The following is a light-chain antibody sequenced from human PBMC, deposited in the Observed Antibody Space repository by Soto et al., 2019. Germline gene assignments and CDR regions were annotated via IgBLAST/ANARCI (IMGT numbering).Light chain of an antibody. J-gene: IGKJ2*01. CDR3: QQYNNWPYT. CDR2: RAS. CDR1: QHVSSN. Sequence: EIVMTQSPATLSVSPGGSATLSCRASQHVSSNFAWYRQKPGQAPTLLIYRASTRATGIPARFSGSGSGTEFALAVSSLQSEDFAVYYGQQYNNWPYTFGQGTKLESK. V-gene: IGKV3-15*01.